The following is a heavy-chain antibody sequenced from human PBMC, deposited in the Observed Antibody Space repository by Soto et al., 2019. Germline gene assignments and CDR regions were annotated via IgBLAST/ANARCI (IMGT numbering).Heavy chain of an antibody. V-gene: IGHV4-34*01. D-gene: IGHD5-12*01. CDR3: ARWLRLYYYYYGMDV. J-gene: IGHJ6*02. CDR1: GGSFSGYY. Sequence: QVQLQQWGAGLLKPSETMSLTCAVYGGSFSGYYWSWIRQPPGKGLEWIGEINHSGSTNYNPSLKRRVTISVDTSKNQFSLKLSSVTAADTAVYYCARWLRLYYYYYGMDVWGQGTTVTFSS. CDR2: INHSGST.